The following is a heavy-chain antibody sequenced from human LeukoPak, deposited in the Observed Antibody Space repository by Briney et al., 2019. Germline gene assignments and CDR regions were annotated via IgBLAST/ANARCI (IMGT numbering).Heavy chain of an antibody. V-gene: IGHV4-59*01. CDR1: GGSISSYY. CDR3: ARDYGYGLQYFDY. J-gene: IGHJ4*02. CDR2: IYYRGHT. Sequence: AVTLSLTCTVSGGSISSYYWSWIRQPPGKGLEWIGYIYYRGHTNYNPSLKSRVTISVDTSKHQFSLKLSSVTAADTAVYYCARDYGYGLQYFDYWGQGTLV. D-gene: IGHD4-17*01.